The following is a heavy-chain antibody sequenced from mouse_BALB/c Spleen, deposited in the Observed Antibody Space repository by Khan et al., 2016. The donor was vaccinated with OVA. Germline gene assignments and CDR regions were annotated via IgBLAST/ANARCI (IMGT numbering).Heavy chain of an antibody. Sequence: EVQGVESGGGLVQPGGSRKLSCAASGFTFSSFGMHWVRQAPEKGLEWVAYISSGSSAIYYADTVKGRFTISRDNPKNTLFLQMTSLRSEDTAMYYCARSYWAYWGQGTLVTVSA. CDR1: GFTFSSFG. V-gene: IGHV5-17*02. J-gene: IGHJ3*01. D-gene: IGHD2-12*01. CDR3: ARSYWAY. CDR2: ISSGSSAI.